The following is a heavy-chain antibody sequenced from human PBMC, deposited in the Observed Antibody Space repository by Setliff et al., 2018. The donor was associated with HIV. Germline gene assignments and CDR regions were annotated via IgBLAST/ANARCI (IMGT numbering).Heavy chain of an antibody. CDR3: ARGPAPREPTATRPFDS. CDR1: GYTFTGYY. Sequence: ASVKVSCKASGYTFTGYYMHWVRQAPGQGLEWMGWINPNSGGTNYAQKFQGRVTLTTDTSISTAYMELTRIKSDDSAVYYCARGPAPREPTATRPFDSWGQGFLVTVSS. V-gene: IGHV1-2*02. D-gene: IGHD2-2*01. J-gene: IGHJ4*02. CDR2: INPNSGGT.